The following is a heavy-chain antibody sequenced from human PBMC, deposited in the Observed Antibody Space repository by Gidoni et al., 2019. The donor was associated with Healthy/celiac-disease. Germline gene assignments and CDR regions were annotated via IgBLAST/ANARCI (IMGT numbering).Heavy chain of an antibody. J-gene: IGHJ5*02. V-gene: IGHV3-48*01. CDR1: GVTFSSYS. D-gene: IGHD3-22*01. CDR3: ATDYYDSSGYGWFDP. CDR2: ISSSSSSI. Sequence: EVQLVEYGGGLVQPGGALRPSCAACGVTFSSYSMNWVRQAPGKGLEWVSYISSSSSSIYYADSVNGRFTISRDNSKNSLYLQMNSLRAEDTAVYYCATDYYDSSGYGWFDPWGQGTLVTVSS.